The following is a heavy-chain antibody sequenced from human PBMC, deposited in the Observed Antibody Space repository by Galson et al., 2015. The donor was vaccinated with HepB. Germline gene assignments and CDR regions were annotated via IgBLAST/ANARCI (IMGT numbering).Heavy chain of an antibody. CDR1: GGTFSSYA. CDR3: ARDDGGLSDTAMSYFDY. CDR2: IIPIFGTA. V-gene: IGHV1-69*13. J-gene: IGHJ4*02. Sequence: SVKVSCKASGGTFSSYAISWVRQAPGQGLEWMGGIIPIFGTANYAQKFQGRVTITADESTSTAYMELSSLRSEDTAVYYCARDDGGLSDTAMSYFDYWGQGTLVTVSS. D-gene: IGHD5-18*01.